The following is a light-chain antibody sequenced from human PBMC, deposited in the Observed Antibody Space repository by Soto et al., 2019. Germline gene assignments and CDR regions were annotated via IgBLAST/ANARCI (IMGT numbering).Light chain of an antibody. CDR3: ASWDTDLDGFV. CDR2: DNT. Sequence: QSVLAQSPSVSAAPGQTVTISCSGGSSNIPYQFVSWYQQFPGIAPTLLIYDNTRRPSGVPDRFSATKSGPSATLVIAGLQTADEAVYYCASWDTDLDGFVFGPGTKLTVL. V-gene: IGLV1-51*01. CDR1: SSNIPYQF. J-gene: IGLJ1*01.